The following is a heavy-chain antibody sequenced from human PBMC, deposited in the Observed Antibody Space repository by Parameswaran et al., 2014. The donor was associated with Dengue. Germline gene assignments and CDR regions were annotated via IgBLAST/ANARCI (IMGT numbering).Heavy chain of an antibody. J-gene: IGHJ4*02. Sequence: PGASVKVSCKASGYTFTGYYMHWVRQAPGQGLEWMGWINPNSGGTNYAQKFQGWVTMTRDTSISTAYMELSRLRSDDTAVYYCARRGPSGQIPFDYWGQGTLVTVSS. CDR1: GYTFTGYY. D-gene: IGHD6-19*01. V-gene: IGHV1-2*04. CDR2: INPNSGGT. CDR3: ARRGPSGQIPFDY.